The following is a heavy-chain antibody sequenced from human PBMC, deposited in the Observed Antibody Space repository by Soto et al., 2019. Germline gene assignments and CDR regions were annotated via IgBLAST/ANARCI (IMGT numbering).Heavy chain of an antibody. CDR1: GFTFSRYW. Sequence: GWSLRLSCAASGFTFSRYWMNWVRPAPGKGLEWVANIKQDGTEKNYVDSVKGRFTISRDNARNSLYLQMNSLKHEDTALYYGAKTLYQLLGDDVFDMWGRGTMVTVSS. V-gene: IGHV3-7*03. D-gene: IGHD2-2*01. CDR3: AKTLYQLLGDDVFDM. J-gene: IGHJ3*02. CDR2: IKQDGTEK.